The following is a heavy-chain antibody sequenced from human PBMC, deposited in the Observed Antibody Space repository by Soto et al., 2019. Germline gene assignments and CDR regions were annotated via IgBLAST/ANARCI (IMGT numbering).Heavy chain of an antibody. CDR2: INPSSGGP. J-gene: IGHJ4*02. Sequence: QVQLVQSGAEVKEPGASVKVSCKTSGYMFTAYYIHWVRQAPGQGLEWMGYINPSSGGPISAQKFQARVTLSRDTSTRTAYMELSNLRSDDTAMYYCARDPPPQYDFQSIEDYWGQGTLVTVSS. CDR3: ARDPPPQYDFQSIEDY. V-gene: IGHV1-2*02. CDR1: GYMFTAYY. D-gene: IGHD3-3*01.